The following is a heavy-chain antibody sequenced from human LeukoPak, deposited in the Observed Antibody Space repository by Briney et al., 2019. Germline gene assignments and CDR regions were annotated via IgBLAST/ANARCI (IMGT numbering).Heavy chain of an antibody. CDR3: ASYDILTGDPFDY. CDR1: HFTFTTNW. Sequence: GGSLRLSCTASHFTFTTNWMSWVRQAPGKGLEWVANIKPDGSDKYYVDSVKGRFTISRDNAKNSLYLQMNSLRAEDTAVYYCASYDILTGDPFDYWGQGTLVTVSS. J-gene: IGHJ4*02. CDR2: IKPDGSDK. D-gene: IGHD3-9*01. V-gene: IGHV3-7*01.